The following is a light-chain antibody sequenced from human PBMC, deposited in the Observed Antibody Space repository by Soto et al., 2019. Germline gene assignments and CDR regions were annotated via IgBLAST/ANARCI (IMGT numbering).Light chain of an antibody. CDR1: SSDVGAYNY. Sequence: QSALTQPASVSGSPGQSITISCTGTSSDVGAYNYVSWYQQHPGKAPKLMIFEVSNRPSGVSNRFSGSKSGNTASLTISGLQAEDEADYYCSSYRSSSTYVFGTGTKLTVL. CDR3: SSYRSSSTYV. J-gene: IGLJ1*01. V-gene: IGLV2-14*01. CDR2: EVS.